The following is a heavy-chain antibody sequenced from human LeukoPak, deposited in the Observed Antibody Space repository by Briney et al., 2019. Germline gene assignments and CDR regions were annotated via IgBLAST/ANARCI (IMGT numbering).Heavy chain of an antibody. Sequence: PGGSLRLSCAASGFTFSSYAMSWVRQAPGKGLEWVSTISGSGTSTYYADSVKGRFTISRDSSKNTLSLQMNSLRADDTAVYFCAKGTGSIWFGDLSDYFDYWGQGTLVTVSS. CDR1: GFTFSSYA. D-gene: IGHD3-10*01. J-gene: IGHJ4*02. V-gene: IGHV3-23*01. CDR3: AKGTGSIWFGDLSDYFDY. CDR2: ISGSGTST.